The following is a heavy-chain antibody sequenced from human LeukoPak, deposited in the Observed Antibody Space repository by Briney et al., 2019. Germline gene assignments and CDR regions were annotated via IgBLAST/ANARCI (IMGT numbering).Heavy chain of an antibody. J-gene: IGHJ4*02. V-gene: IGHV3-21*01. CDR1: GFTFSSYS. Sequence: GGSQRLSCAASGFTFSSYSMTWVRQAPGKGLEWVSSISSSSSYIYYADSVKGRFTISRDNAKNSLYLQMNSLRAEDTAVYYCARVFDFWSGQAREYYFDYWGQGTLVTVSS. CDR3: ARVFDFWSGQAREYYFDY. D-gene: IGHD3-3*01. CDR2: ISSSSSYI.